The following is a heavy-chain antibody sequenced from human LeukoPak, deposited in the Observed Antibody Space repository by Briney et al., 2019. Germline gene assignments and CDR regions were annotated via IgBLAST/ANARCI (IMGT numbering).Heavy chain of an antibody. D-gene: IGHD6-13*01. CDR1: GGSFSGYY. Sequence: ETLSLTCAVYGGSFSGYYWSWIRQPPGKGMEWIGEINHSGSTNYNPSLKSRVTISVDTSKNQFSLKLSSVTAADTAVYYCARAAYSSSHYFDYWGQGTLVTVSS. J-gene: IGHJ4*02. CDR2: INHSGST. CDR3: ARAAYSSSHYFDY. V-gene: IGHV4-34*01.